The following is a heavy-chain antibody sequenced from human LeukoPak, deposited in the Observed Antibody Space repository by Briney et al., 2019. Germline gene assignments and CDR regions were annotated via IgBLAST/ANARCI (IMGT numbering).Heavy chain of an antibody. CDR2: ISAYNGNT. CDR1: GYTFTSYG. J-gene: IGHJ6*02. V-gene: IGHV1-18*01. CDR3: ARGSGGSSYILFSYYYGMDV. Sequence: ASVKVSCKASGYTFTSYGISWVRQAPGQGLEGMGWISAYNGNTNYAQKLQGRVTMTTDTSTSTAYMELRSLRSDDTAVYYCARGSGGSSYILFSYYYGMDVWGQGTTVTVSS. D-gene: IGHD2-15*01.